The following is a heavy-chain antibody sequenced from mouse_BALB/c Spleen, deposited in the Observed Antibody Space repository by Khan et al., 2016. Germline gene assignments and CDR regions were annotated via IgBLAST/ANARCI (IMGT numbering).Heavy chain of an antibody. CDR2: INPDSSKI. CDR1: GYDFSRYW. V-gene: IGHV4-1*02. D-gene: IGHD1-1*01. J-gene: IGHJ2*01. CDR3: VRLYYYGFFGY. Sequence: VQLQESGGGLVQPGGSLKLSCAASGYDFSRYWMSWVRQAPGKGLEWIGEINPDSSKINYKPSLKDKFIISRDNAKNTLYLQMSKVRSEDTSLSYCVRLYYYGFFGYWGQGTTLTVSS.